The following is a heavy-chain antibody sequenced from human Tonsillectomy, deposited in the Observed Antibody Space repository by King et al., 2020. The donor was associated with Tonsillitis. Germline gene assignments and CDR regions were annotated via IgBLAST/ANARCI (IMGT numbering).Heavy chain of an antibody. CDR1: GGTFSSYA. Sequence: VQLVESGAEVKKPGSSVKVSCKSSGGTFSSYAISWVRQAPGQGLEWMGGIIPIFGAANNAQKFQGRVTITPDETTSTAYMELSSLRSEDTAVYYCARDGADYYDSSNYSAFDIWGQGTMVTVSS. CDR2: IIPIFGAA. D-gene: IGHD3-22*01. V-gene: IGHV1-69*01. CDR3: ARDGADYYDSSNYSAFDI. J-gene: IGHJ3*02.